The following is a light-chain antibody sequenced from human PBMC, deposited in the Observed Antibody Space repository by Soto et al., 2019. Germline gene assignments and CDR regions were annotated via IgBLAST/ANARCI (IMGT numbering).Light chain of an antibody. CDR1: HSISSY. CDR2: AAS. V-gene: IGKV1-39*01. Sequence: TQSPIVMSPWLGTRFTTTCRAKHSISSYLNWYQQKPGKAPKLLIYAASSLQSGVPSRFSGRGSGTDFTLTISIEPHEDVVTYCYQRSNCPPSTFGQGTKVDI. CDR3: QRSNCPPST. J-gene: IGKJ1*01.